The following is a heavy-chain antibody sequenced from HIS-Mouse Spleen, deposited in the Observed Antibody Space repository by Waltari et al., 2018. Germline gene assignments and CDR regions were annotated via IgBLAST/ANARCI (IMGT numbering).Heavy chain of an antibody. CDR3: AKDLARKDSGYDAFDI. CDR1: VSPFSSSA. V-gene: IGHV3-30-3*01. J-gene: IGHJ3*02. Sequence: QVQLVESGGGVVQPGRSLRLSCAASVSPFSSSALPWVREAPGKGVEWVAVISYDGSNKYYADSVKGRFTISRDNSKNTLYLQMNSLRAEDTAVYYCAKDLARKDSGYDAFDIWGQGTMVTVSS. D-gene: IGHD5-12*01. CDR2: ISYDGSNK.